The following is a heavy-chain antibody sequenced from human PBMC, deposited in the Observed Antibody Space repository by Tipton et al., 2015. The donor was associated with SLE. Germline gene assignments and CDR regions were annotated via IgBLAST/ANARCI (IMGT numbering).Heavy chain of an antibody. D-gene: IGHD3-10*01. J-gene: IGHJ6*02. Sequence: TLSLTCAVYRGSFSGYYWSWIRRPPGKGLEWIGETTHSGKTNYNPSLKSRVTISVDNSKNQFSLNLNSVTAADTAVYYCARQRLRLLSPLDAWGQGTTVTVS. CDR3: ARQRLRLLSPLDA. CDR1: RGSFSGYY. V-gene: IGHV4-34*01. CDR2: TTHSGKT.